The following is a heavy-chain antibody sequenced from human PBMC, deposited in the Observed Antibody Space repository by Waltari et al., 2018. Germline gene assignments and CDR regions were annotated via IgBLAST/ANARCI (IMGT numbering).Heavy chain of an antibody. CDR2: IYYSGST. J-gene: IGHJ6*03. V-gene: IGHV4-31*03. CDR1: GGSISRGGYY. D-gene: IGHD2-15*01. CDR3: ARRRSGNRGYMDV. Sequence: QVQLQESGPGLVKPSQTLSLTCTVSGGSISRGGYYWSWIRQHPGKGLEWIGYIYYSGSTYYNPSLKSRVTISVDTSKNQFSLKLSCVTAADTAVYYCARRRSGNRGYMDVWGKGTTVTVSS.